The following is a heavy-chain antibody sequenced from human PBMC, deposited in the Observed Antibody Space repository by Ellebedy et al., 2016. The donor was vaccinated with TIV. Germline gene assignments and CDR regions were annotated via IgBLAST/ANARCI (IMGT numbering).Heavy chain of an antibody. CDR3: ARDKVDTMVGNWFDP. CDR1: GDTFNSYA. Sequence: AASVKVSCKASGDTFNSYAISWVRQAPGQGLEWMGRIINIFGTANYAQQFQGRVTITADESTSTAYMELSRLRHDDTAVYFCARDKVDTMVGNWFDPWGQGTLVTVSS. CDR2: IINIFGTA. D-gene: IGHD3-10*02. V-gene: IGHV1-69*13. J-gene: IGHJ5*02.